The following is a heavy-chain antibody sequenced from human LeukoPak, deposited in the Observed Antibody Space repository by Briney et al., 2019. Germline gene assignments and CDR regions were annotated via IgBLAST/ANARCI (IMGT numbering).Heavy chain of an antibody. CDR1: GGTFSSYA. D-gene: IGHD6-6*01. J-gene: IGHJ6*03. CDR2: IIPIFGTA. CDR3: ARTNSPGQLRSMDV. Sequence: SVKVSCKASGGTFSSYAISWVRQAPGQGLEWMGGIIPIFGTANYAQKFQGRVTITADESTSAAYMELSSLRSEDTAIYYCARTNSPGQLRSMDVWGKGTTVTVSS. V-gene: IGHV1-69*01.